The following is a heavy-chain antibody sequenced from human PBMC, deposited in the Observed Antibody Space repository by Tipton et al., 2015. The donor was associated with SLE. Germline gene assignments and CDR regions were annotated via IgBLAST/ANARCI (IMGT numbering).Heavy chain of an antibody. V-gene: IGHV4-59*11. D-gene: IGHD3-3*01. CDR1: GDSMSLHY. CDR2: IDYSGNT. Sequence: TLSLTCSVSGDSMSLHYWSWIRQPPGKGLEWIGYIDYSGNTKYNPSLKSRVTISADTSKNHFSLNLSSMTAADTAVYYCARDAWHTTSGVVFNYFDYWGQGSLVTVSS. CDR3: ARDAWHTTSGVVFNYFDY. J-gene: IGHJ4*02.